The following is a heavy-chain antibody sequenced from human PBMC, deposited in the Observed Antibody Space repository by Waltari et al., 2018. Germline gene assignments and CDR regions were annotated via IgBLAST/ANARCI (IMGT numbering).Heavy chain of an antibody. CDR2: IYYSGST. V-gene: IGHV4-59*01. CDR3: ARSSSQPSKNWFDP. D-gene: IGHD6-13*01. J-gene: IGHJ5*02. Sequence: QVQLQESGPGLVKPSETLSLTCPVSGGSISSYYCRWIRQPPGKGLEWSGYIYYSGSTNYNPSLKRRVTISVETSKNQFSLKLSSVTAADTAVYYCARSSSQPSKNWFDPWGQGTLVTVSS. CDR1: GGSISSYY.